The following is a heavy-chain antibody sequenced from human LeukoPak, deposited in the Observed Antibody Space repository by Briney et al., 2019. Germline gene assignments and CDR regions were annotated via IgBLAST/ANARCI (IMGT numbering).Heavy chain of an antibody. CDR1: GGSISSYY. CDR3: ARLGPWSGPISYYFDY. V-gene: IGHV4-59*08. Sequence: PSETLSLTCTVSGGSISSYYWSWIRQPPGQGREGIGYIYYSGSTNYNPSLKSRVTISVDTSKNQFSLKLSSVTAADTAVYYCARLGPWSGPISYYFDYWGQGTLVTVSS. J-gene: IGHJ4*02. CDR2: IYYSGST. D-gene: IGHD3-3*01.